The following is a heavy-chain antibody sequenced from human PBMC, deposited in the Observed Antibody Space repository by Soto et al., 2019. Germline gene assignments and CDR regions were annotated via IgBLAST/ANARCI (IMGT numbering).Heavy chain of an antibody. V-gene: IGHV3-7*01. Sequence: EVQLVESGGGLVQPGGTLRLSCAASGFTFSTYWMTWVRQAPGEGLEWVANIKQDGTEKYYADSVKGRFTISRDNAKNSLYLQMNSLGAADTAVYYCATRNWDFARDYWGQGTLVTVSS. J-gene: IGHJ4*02. D-gene: IGHD1-26*01. CDR3: ATRNWDFARDY. CDR1: GFTFSTYW. CDR2: IKQDGTEK.